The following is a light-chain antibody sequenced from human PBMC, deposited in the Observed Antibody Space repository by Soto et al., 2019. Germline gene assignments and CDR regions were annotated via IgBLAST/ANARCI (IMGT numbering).Light chain of an antibody. V-gene: IGLV2-14*01. Sequence: QSVLTQPASVSGSPGQSITISCTGTSSDVGGYNYVSWYQQHPGKAPKLMISEVSNRPSGVSNRFSGSKSGNTASLTISGLQAEDEDDYYCSSYTSSSTLVFGGGTKLTVL. CDR3: SSYTSSSTLV. CDR1: SSDVGGYNY. J-gene: IGLJ2*01. CDR2: EVS.